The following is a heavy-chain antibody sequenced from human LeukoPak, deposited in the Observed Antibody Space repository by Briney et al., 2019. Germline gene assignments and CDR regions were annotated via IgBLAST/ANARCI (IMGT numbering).Heavy chain of an antibody. CDR3: ARGGGPVRSNWFDP. CDR2: IWYDGSNK. Sequence: GGSLRLSCAASGFTFSSYGMHWVRQAPGKGLEWVAVIWYDGSNKYYADSVKGRFTISRDNSKNTLYLQMNSLRAEDTAVYYCARGGGPVRSNWFDPWGQGTLVTVSS. D-gene: IGHD2-15*01. CDR1: GFTFSSYG. J-gene: IGHJ5*02. V-gene: IGHV3-33*01.